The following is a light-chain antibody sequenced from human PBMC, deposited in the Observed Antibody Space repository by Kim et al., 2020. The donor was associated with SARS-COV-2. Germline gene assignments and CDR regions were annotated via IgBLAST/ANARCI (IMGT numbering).Light chain of an antibody. V-gene: IGLV1-44*01. Sequence: ELTQPPSASGTPGQRVTISCSGSSSNIGSNTVNWYQQLPGTAPKLLIYSNNQRPSGVPDRFSGSKSGTSASLAISGLQSEDEADYYCAAWDDSLNVLFGGGTQLTVL. J-gene: IGLJ3*02. CDR2: SNN. CDR1: SSNIGSNT. CDR3: AAWDDSLNVL.